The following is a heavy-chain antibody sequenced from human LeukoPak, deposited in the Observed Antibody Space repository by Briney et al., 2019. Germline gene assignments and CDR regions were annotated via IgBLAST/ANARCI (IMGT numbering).Heavy chain of an antibody. Sequence: GGSLRLSCAASGFTFSGYSMNWVRQAPGKGLEWVSSISSGSSYIYYADSVKGRFTNSRDNAKNSLYLQMNSLRAEDTAVYYCAREACSGGSCYSGYWGQGTLVTVSS. D-gene: IGHD2-15*01. CDR3: AREACSGGSCYSGY. J-gene: IGHJ4*02. CDR1: GFTFSGYS. CDR2: ISSGSSYI. V-gene: IGHV3-21*01.